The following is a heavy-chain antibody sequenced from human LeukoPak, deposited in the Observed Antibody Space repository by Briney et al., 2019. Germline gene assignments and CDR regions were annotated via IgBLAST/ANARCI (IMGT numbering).Heavy chain of an antibody. CDR3: ARERDKYYYDSSGYYDY. J-gene: IGHJ4*02. CDR1: GFTFSDSY. V-gene: IGHV3-11*04. CDR2: ISNSGDSI. D-gene: IGHD3-22*01. Sequence: GGSLRLSCAASGFTFSDSYMTWIRQAPGKGLEWVSFISNSGDSIYYADSVKGRFTISRDNAKNSLYLQMNSLRAEDTAVYYCARERDKYYYDSSGYYDYWGQGTLVTVSS.